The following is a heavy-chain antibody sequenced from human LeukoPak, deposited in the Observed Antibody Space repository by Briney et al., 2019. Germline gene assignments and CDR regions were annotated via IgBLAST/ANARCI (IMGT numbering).Heavy chain of an antibody. J-gene: IGHJ5*02. Sequence: GGSLRLSCAASGFTFSSYSMTWVRQAPGKGLEWVSYISSSSSTIYYADSVKGRFTISRDNAKNSLYLQMNSLRAEDTAVYYCARDSSYYYDSSGYYNWFDPWGQGTLVTVSS. CDR1: GFTFSSYS. V-gene: IGHV3-48*01. CDR2: ISSSSSTI. D-gene: IGHD3-22*01. CDR3: ARDSSYYYDSSGYYNWFDP.